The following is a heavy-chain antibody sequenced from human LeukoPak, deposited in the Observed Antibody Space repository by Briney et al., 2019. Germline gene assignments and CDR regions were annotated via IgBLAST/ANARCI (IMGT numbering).Heavy chain of an antibody. CDR1: GGSISSGGYY. CDR3: ARVTGMESSYYYYGMDV. CDR2: IYYSGST. D-gene: IGHD1-20*01. Sequence: SQTLSLTCTVSGGSISSGGYYWSWIRQHPGKGLEWIGYIYYSGSTYYNPSLKSRVTISVDTSKNQFSLKLSSVTAADTAVYYCARVTGMESSYYYYGMDVWGQGTTVTVSS. V-gene: IGHV4-31*03. J-gene: IGHJ6*02.